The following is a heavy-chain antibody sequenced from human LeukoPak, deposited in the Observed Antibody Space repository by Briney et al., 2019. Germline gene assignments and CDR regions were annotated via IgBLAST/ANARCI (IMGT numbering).Heavy chain of an antibody. CDR1: GFTFSSYA. J-gene: IGHJ6*03. CDR2: ISGSGGST. CDR3: AKRWDTAMAIYYYYMDV. D-gene: IGHD5-18*01. V-gene: IGHV3-23*01. Sequence: GGSLRLSCAASGFTFSSYAMSWVRQAPGKGLEWVSAISGSGGSTYYADSVKGRFTISRGNSKNTLYLQMNSLRAEDTAVYYCAKRWDTAMAIYYYYMDVWGKGTTVTVSS.